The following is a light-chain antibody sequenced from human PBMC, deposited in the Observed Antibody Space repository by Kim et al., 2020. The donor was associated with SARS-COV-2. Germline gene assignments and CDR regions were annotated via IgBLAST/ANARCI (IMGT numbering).Light chain of an antibody. CDR3: AARDDTLSGFL. CDR1: ISNIARHS. CDR2: RND. Sequence: GHRVTISCSGLISNIARHSVYWYQNFPGTAPKLLIYRNDQRPSEVPYRFSGSKSGTSAYLAISGLRSSVEADYYCAARDDTLSGFLFGGGTKVTVL. J-gene: IGLJ1*01. V-gene: IGLV1-47*01.